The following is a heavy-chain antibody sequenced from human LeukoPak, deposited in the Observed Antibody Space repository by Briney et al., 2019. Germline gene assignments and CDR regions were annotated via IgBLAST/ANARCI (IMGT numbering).Heavy chain of an antibody. J-gene: IGHJ4*02. CDR1: GFTFSSYS. V-gene: IGHV3-66*01. D-gene: IGHD4-23*01. CDR2: IYSGGST. CDR3: ARDLDGGNSLDY. Sequence: GSLRLSCAASGFTFSSYSMNWVRQAPGKGLEWVSLIYSGGSTYYADSVKGRFTISRDNSKNTLYLQMNSLRAEDTALHYCARDLDGGNSLDYWGQGTLVPVSS.